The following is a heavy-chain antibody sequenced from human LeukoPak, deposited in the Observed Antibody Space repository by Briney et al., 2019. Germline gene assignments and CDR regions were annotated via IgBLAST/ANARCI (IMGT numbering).Heavy chain of an antibody. CDR2: ISYDGSNK. CDR1: GYTFTSYA. Sequence: SCKASGYTFTSYAMHWVRQAPGKGLEWVAVISYDGSNKYYADSVKGRFTISRDNSKNTLYLQMNSLRAEDTAVYYCARGKFDIKAVPGYWGQGTLVTVSS. V-gene: IGHV3-30-3*01. J-gene: IGHJ4*02. D-gene: IGHD3-9*01. CDR3: ARGKFDIKAVPGY.